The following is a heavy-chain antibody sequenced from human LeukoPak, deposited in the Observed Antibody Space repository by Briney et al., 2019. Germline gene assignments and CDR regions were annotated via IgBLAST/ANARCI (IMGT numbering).Heavy chain of an antibody. CDR2: INPNNGAT. D-gene: IGHD1-26*01. J-gene: IGHJ4*02. CDR3: VRDSGDNGSSGN. CDR1: GYIFTRYY. V-gene: IGHV1-2*02. Sequence: DSVMFSCKASGYIFTRYYVQWVRQAPGQGLEWMGWINPNNGATNYAQKFQGRVTVTRDTSISTAYMELSNLGSDDTALYYCVRDSGDNGSSGNWGQGTLVTVSS.